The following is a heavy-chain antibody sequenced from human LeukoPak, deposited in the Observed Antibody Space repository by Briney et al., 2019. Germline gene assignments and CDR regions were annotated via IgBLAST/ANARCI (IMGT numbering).Heavy chain of an antibody. CDR3: AKASNTWNYFDY. V-gene: IGHV3-23*01. CDR1: EFTFSTYA. Sequence: GGTLRLSCAASEFTFSTYAMTWVRRAPGKGLEWVSAISGSGGSTYYADSVKGRFTISRDNSKNTLSLQMNSLRAEDTAIYYCAKASNTWNYFDYWGQGTLVTVSS. D-gene: IGHD1-1*01. CDR2: ISGSGGST. J-gene: IGHJ4*02.